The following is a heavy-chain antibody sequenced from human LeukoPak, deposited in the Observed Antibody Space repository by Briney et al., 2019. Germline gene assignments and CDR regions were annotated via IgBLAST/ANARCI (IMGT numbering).Heavy chain of an antibody. V-gene: IGHV4-30-4*01. J-gene: IGHJ4*02. CDR2: IYYSGST. Sequence: PSETLSLTCTVSGGSISSGDYYWSWIRQPPGKGLEWIGYIYYSGSTYYNPSLKSRVTISVDTSKNQFSLKLSSVTAADTAVYYCARETPYDSSGYYYGGGSWGQGTLVTVSS. CDR1: GGSISSGDYY. CDR3: ARETPYDSSGYYYGGGS. D-gene: IGHD3-22*01.